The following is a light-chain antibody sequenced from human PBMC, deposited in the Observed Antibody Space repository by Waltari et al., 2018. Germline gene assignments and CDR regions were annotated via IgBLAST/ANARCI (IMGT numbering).Light chain of an antibody. CDR3: SSYTSSSTYV. CDR2: DVG. J-gene: IGLJ1*01. CDR1: SSDVGGYNY. Sequence: TISCTGTSSDVGGYNYVSWYQQYPGKVPKLMIYDVGNRPSGVSNRFSGSKSGNTASLTIAGLQAGDEADYYCSSYTSSSTYVFGTGTQVTVL. V-gene: IGLV2-14*04.